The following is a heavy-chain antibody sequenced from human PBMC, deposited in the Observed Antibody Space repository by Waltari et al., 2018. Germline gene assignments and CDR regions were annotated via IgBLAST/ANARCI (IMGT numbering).Heavy chain of an antibody. CDR3: ARSPPGWGTQGWFDP. D-gene: IGHD3-16*01. J-gene: IGHJ5*02. Sequence: QVQLVQSGAEVKKPGSSVKVSCKASGGTFSSYALSSVRTPPGQGLAWMGGSIPIFGTANYAQKFQGRVTITADESTSTAYMELSSLRSEDTAVYYCARSPPGWGTQGWFDPWGQGTLVTVSS. CDR2: SIPIFGTA. V-gene: IGHV1-69*12. CDR1: GGTFSSYA.